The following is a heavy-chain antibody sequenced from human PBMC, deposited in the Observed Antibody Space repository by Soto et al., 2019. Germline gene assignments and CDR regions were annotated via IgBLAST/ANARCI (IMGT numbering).Heavy chain of an antibody. CDR1: GFTFSSYA. CDR2: ISGSGGST. V-gene: IGHV3-23*01. D-gene: IGHD3-22*01. CDR3: AKDRRAIVVVITPPNGMDV. Sequence: AGGSLRLSCAASGFTFSSYAMSWVRQAPGKGLEWVSAISGSGGSTYYADSVKGRFTIARDNSKNTLYLQMNSLRAEDTAVYYCAKDRRAIVVVITPPNGMDVWGQGTTVTVSS. J-gene: IGHJ6*02.